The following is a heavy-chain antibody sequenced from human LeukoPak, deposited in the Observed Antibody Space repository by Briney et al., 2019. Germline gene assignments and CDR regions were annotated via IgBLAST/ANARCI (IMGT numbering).Heavy chain of an antibody. CDR1: GCSISSSSYY. CDR2: IYYSGST. Sequence: PSETLSLTCTVSGCSISSSSYYWGWIRQPPGKGLEWIGSIYYSGSTYYNPSLKSRVTISVDTSKNQFSLKLSSVTAADTAVYYCASSLYYYDSSGYGSYYFDYWGQGTLVTVSS. J-gene: IGHJ4*02. CDR3: ASSLYYYDSSGYGSYYFDY. V-gene: IGHV4-39*01. D-gene: IGHD3-22*01.